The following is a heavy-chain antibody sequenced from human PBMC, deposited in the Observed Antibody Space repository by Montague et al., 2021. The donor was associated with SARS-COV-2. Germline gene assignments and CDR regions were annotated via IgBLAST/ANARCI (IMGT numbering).Heavy chain of an antibody. CDR1: GGSFSGHY. CDR3: AGVSAVFTLKILGYYYYGMDV. J-gene: IGHJ6*02. V-gene: IGHV4-34*01. D-gene: IGHD2-8*02. Sequence: SETLSLTCAVYGGSFSGHYWSWIRQPPGKGLEWIGKINHSGSTNYNPSLKSRVTISVDTSKNQFSLKLSSVTAADTAVYYCAGVSAVFTLKILGYYYYGMDVWGQGTTVTVSS. CDR2: INHSGST.